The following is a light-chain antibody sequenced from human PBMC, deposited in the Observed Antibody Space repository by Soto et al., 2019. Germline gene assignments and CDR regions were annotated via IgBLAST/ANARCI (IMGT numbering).Light chain of an antibody. J-gene: IGKJ4*01. CDR2: GAS. CDR3: QQYGSTPLT. Sequence: IVMTQSPGTLSVSPGERATLSCRASQSVSSSYLAWYQQKPGQAPRLLIYGASSRATGIPDSFSGSGSGTDFTLTISRLEPEDFAVYYCQQYGSTPLTFGGGTKVDIK. V-gene: IGKV3-20*01. CDR1: QSVSSSY.